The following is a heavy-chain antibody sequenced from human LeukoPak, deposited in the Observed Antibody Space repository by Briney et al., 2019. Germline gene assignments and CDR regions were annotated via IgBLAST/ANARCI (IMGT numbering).Heavy chain of an antibody. J-gene: IGHJ4*02. CDR2: ISENGGTT. CDR3: AKEGPTGTTKFDY. V-gene: IGHV3-23*01. CDR1: GFTFSSYT. Sequence: PGGYLSLSCAASGFTFSSYTMSWLRRAPGKGLEWVSAISENGGTTYYADSVKGRSTISRDNSKNTLSLQLNSLRAEDTAVYYCAKEGPTGTTKFDYWGQGTLVTVS. D-gene: IGHD1-1*01.